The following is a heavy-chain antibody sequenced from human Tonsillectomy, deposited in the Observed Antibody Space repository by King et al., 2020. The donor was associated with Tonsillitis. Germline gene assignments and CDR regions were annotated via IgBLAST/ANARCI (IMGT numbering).Heavy chain of an antibody. V-gene: IGHV4-59*01. CDR3: AGYDTSGYND. CDR2: IYYSRST. Sequence: VQLQESGPGLVKPSETLSLTCTVSGGSISGFYWSWIRQPPGKGLEWIGYIYYSRSTNYNPSLKSRVTISVDTSKNQFSLKLSSVTAADTAVYYCAGYDTSGYNDWGQGTLVTVSS. J-gene: IGHJ4*02. D-gene: IGHD3-22*01. CDR1: GGSISGFY.